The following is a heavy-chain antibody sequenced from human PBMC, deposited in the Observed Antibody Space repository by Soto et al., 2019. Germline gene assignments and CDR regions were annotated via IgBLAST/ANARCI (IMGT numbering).Heavy chain of an antibody. J-gene: IGHJ6*02. CDR2: ILPLSGTT. CDR1: GGTFSAYA. V-gene: IGHV1-69*06. D-gene: IGHD3-16*02. CDR3: ARANPTKYEDYLWGDYLRGGMNV. Sequence: SVKVSCKASGGTFSAYAISWVRQAPGQGLEWMGGILPLSGTTNYTQRFQGRVTISADKSTSTAYMELSSLRSEDTAVYYCARANPTKYEDYLWGDYLRGGMNVWG.